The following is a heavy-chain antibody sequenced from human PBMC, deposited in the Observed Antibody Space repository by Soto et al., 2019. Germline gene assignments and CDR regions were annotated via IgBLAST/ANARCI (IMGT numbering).Heavy chain of an antibody. CDR2: IYYSGST. CDR3: ARDNGRENYYDSSGYWYYFDY. CDR1: GGSIISYY. D-gene: IGHD3-22*01. V-gene: IGHV4-59*01. J-gene: IGHJ4*02. Sequence: SETLSLTCTFSGGSIISYYWSWIRQPPGKGLEWIGYIYYSGSTNYNPSLKSRVTISVDTSKNQFSLKLSSVTAADTAVYYCARDNGRENYYDSSGYWYYFDYWGQGTLVTVSS.